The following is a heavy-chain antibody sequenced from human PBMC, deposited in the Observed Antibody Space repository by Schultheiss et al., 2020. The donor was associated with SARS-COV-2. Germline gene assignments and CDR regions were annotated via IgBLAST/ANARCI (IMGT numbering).Heavy chain of an antibody. CDR2: IDWDDDK. CDR3: AHTFTYDLWSAYHTWGGLGREGGHHGMDV. V-gene: IGHV2-70*11. CDR1: GFSLSTSGMC. Sequence: SGPTLVKPTQTLTLTCTFSGFSLSTSGMCVSWIRQPPGKALEWLARIDWDDDKYYSTSLKTRLTISKDTSKNQVVLTMTNMDPVDTATYFCAHTFTYDLWSAYHTWGGLGREGGHHGMDVWGQGTTVTVSS. J-gene: IGHJ6*02. D-gene: IGHD3-3*01.